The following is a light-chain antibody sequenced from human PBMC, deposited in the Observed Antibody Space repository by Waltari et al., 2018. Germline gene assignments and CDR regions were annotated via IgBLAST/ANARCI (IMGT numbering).Light chain of an antibody. CDR1: TLGQKH. V-gene: IGLV3-1*01. CDR2: QDK. CDR3: QAWDGNTGVV. J-gene: IGLJ3*02. Sequence: SFDLTQPPSVSVSPGQRVTISCSGDTLGQKHVSWYQHKPGLSPLLVIFQDKRRPSGSPERFSGSNSGSTATLTIRGAQSIDEADYYCQAWDGNTGVVFGGGTRLTVL.